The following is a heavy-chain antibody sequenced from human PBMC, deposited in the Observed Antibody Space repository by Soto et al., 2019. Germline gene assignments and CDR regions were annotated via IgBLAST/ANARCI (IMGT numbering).Heavy chain of an antibody. CDR1: GFTFSSYS. V-gene: IGHV3-21*01. J-gene: IGHJ3*02. D-gene: IGHD6-6*01. Sequence: LRLSSAASGFTFSSYSMNWVRQAPGKGLEWVSSISSSSSYIYYADSVKGRFTISRDNAKNSLYLQMNSLRAEDTAVYYCARDEAARAGDDAFDIWGQGTIVTVSS. CDR2: ISSSSSYI. CDR3: ARDEAARAGDDAFDI.